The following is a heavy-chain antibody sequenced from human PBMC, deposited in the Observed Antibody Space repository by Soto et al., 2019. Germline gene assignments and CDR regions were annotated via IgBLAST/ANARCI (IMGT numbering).Heavy chain of an antibody. Sequence: ASVKVSCKVSGYTLTELSMHWVRQAPGKGLEWMGGFDPEDGETIYAQKFQGRVTMTEDTSTDTAYMELSSLRSEDTAVYYCATINNSGWYEYYFDYWGQGTLVTVSS. J-gene: IGHJ4*02. V-gene: IGHV1-24*01. CDR2: FDPEDGET. D-gene: IGHD6-19*01. CDR1: GYTLTELS. CDR3: ATINNSGWYEYYFDY.